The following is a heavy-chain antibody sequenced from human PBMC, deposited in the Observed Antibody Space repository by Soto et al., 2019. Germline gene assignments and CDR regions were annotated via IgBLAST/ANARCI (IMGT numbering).Heavy chain of an antibody. D-gene: IGHD3-22*01. J-gene: IGHJ4*02. Sequence: SETLSLTCTVSGGSISSGSYCWNWIRQPPGKGLEWIGYICYSGSTNYNPSLKSRVTISLDTSKNQFSLKLSSVTAADTAVYFWARDRSRGYYYFDNWGQGTLVTVSS. CDR1: GGSISSGSYC. CDR3: ARDRSRGYYYFDN. CDR2: ICYSGST. V-gene: IGHV4-61*01.